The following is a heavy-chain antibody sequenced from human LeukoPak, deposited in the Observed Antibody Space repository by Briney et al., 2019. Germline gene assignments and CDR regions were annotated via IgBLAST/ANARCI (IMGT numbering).Heavy chain of an antibody. CDR3: ARSGYSGYDRRKATYSSGWLVDY. J-gene: IGHJ4*02. V-gene: IGHV1-8*01. Sequence: ASVKVSCTASGYTFTSYDINWVRQATGQGLEWMGWMNPNSGNTGYAQKFQGRVTMTRNTSISTAYMELSSLRSEDTAVYYCARSGYSGYDRRKATYSSGWLVDYWGQGTLVTVSS. D-gene: IGHD5-12*01. CDR1: GYTFTSYD. CDR2: MNPNSGNT.